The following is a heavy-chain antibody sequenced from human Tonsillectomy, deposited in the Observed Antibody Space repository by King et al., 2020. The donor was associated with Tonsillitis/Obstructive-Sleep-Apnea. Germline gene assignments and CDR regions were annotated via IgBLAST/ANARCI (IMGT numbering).Heavy chain of an antibody. D-gene: IGHD3-9*01. CDR3: VSYYDIWVA. J-gene: IGHJ4*02. Sequence: VQLVQSGAEVKKPGASVKVSCKTSGYTFTDYYLHWVRQAPGQGLEWMGRINPNSGGTNYAQKFQGRVTMTRDTSINTAYMELSRLRSDDTAVYHCVSYYDIWVAWGQGTLVTVLS. V-gene: IGHV1-2*06. CDR1: GYTFTDYY. CDR2: INPNSGGT.